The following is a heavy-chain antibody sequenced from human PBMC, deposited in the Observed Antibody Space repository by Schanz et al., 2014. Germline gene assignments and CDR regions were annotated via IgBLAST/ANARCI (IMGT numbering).Heavy chain of an antibody. CDR2: ISDSSSYI. CDR3: TRDRAYHSFDY. Sequence: EVQLVESGGGLVKPGGSLRLSCGASGFTFSDYSMNWVRQAPGKGLEWVSSISDSSSYIYYADSVKGRFTISRDNAKNSLYLQMSSLRAEDTALYYCTRDRAYHSFDYWGQGTLVTVSS. D-gene: IGHD1-26*01. CDR1: GFTFSDYS. J-gene: IGHJ4*02. V-gene: IGHV3-21*01.